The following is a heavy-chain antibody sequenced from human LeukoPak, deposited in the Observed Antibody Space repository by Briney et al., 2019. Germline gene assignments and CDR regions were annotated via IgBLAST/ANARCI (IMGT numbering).Heavy chain of an antibody. CDR2: IKQDGSEK. D-gene: IGHD6-19*01. J-gene: IGHJ4*02. V-gene: IGHV3-7*03. CDR3: ARGPVFGSFDY. CDR1: GFTFSSYW. Sequence: GGSLRLSCAASGFTFSSYWMTWVRQAPGKGLEWVANIKQDGSEKYYADSVKGRFTISRDNAKNSLYLQMNSLRAEDTAVYYCARGPVFGSFDYWGQGTLVTVSS.